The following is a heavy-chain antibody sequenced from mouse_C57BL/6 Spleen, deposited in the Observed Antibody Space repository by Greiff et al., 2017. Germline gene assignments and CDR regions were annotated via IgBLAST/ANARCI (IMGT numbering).Heavy chain of an antibody. D-gene: IGHD1-1*01. V-gene: IGHV5-6*01. CDR3: ARQPYYYGSSPYAMDY. J-gene: IGHJ4*01. CDR2: ISSGGSYT. CDR1: GFTFSSYG. Sequence: EVQGVESGGDLVKPGGSLKLSCAASGFTFSSYGMSWVRQTPDKRLEWVATISSGGSYTYYPDSVKGRFTISRDNAKNTLYLQMSSLKSEDTAMYYCARQPYYYGSSPYAMDYWGQGTSVTVSS.